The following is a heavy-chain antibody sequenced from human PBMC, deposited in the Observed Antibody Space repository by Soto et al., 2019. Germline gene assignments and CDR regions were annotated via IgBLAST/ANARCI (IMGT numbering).Heavy chain of an antibody. CDR2: IYNSGIT. CDR1: GGSISSGDYS. CDR3: ARGVTVFGLVSRFWFDP. Sequence: SETLSLTCTISGGSISSGDYSWSWVRQSPGKGLEWIGHIYNSGITYYNPSLKSRVVISIDTSRNQFSLRLNSLTAADRAVYFCARGVTVFGLVSRFWFDPWGQGTVVTVSS. D-gene: IGHD3-3*01. V-gene: IGHV4-30-4*01. J-gene: IGHJ5*02.